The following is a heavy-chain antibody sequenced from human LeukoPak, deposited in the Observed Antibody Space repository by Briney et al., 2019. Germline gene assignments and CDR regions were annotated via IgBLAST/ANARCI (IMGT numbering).Heavy chain of an antibody. V-gene: IGHV4-38-2*02. Sequence: SETLSLTCTVSGYSISSGYYWGWIRQPPGKGLEWIGSIYHSGSTYYNPSLKSRVTISVDTSKNQFSLKLSSETAADTAVYYCARSTTLNYYYYCMDVWGKGTTVTVSS. CDR2: IYHSGST. CDR3: ARSTTLNYYYYCMDV. D-gene: IGHD4-11*01. CDR1: GYSISSGYY. J-gene: IGHJ6*03.